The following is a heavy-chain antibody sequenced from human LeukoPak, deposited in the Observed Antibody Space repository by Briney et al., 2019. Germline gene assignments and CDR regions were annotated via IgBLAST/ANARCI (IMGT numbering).Heavy chain of an antibody. D-gene: IGHD2-2*02. J-gene: IGHJ6*03. CDR1: GGSFSGYY. CDR3: ARGRYCSSTSCYISYYYYMDV. CDR2: INHSGST. V-gene: IGHV4-34*01. Sequence: SETLSLTCAVYGGSFSGYYWSWIRQPPGKGLEWIGEINHSGSTNYNPSLKSRVTISVDTSKNQFSLKLSSVTAADTAVYYCARGRYCSSTSCYISYYYYMDVWGKGTTVTVYS.